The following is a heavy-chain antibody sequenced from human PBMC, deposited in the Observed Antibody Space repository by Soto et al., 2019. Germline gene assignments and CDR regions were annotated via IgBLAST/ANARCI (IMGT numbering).Heavy chain of an antibody. J-gene: IGHJ6*02. D-gene: IGHD6-13*01. V-gene: IGHV4-4*07. CDR1: GGSISSYY. Sequence: SETLSLTCTVSGGSISSYYWSWIRQPAGKGLEWIGRIYTSGSTNYNPSLKSRVTMSVDTSKNQFSLKLSSVTAADTAVYYCAREFSPLSPLGSSPRAYYYYYGMDVWGQGTTVTVYS. CDR2: IYTSGST. CDR3: AREFSPLSPLGSSPRAYYYYYGMDV.